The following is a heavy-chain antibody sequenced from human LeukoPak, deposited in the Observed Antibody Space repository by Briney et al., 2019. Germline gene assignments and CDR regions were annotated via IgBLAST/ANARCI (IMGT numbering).Heavy chain of an antibody. CDR2: IRSKAYGGTT. D-gene: IGHD6-19*01. CDR1: GFTFSNYG. V-gene: IGHV3-49*04. Sequence: PGGSLRLSCAASGFTFSNYGMNWVRQAPGKGLEWVGFIRSKAYGGTTEYAASVKGRFTISRDDSKSIAYLQMNSLKTEDTAVYYCTRERGWYEPYFDYWGQGTLVTVSS. J-gene: IGHJ4*02. CDR3: TRERGWYEPYFDY.